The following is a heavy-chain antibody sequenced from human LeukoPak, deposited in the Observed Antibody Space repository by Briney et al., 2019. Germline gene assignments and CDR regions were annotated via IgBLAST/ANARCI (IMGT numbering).Heavy chain of an antibody. CDR1: GFTFSGYA. V-gene: IGHV3-23*01. D-gene: IGHD2-2*01. Sequence: GGSLRLSCAASGFTFSGYAMSWVRQAPGKGLEWVSAISGSGGSTYYADSVKGRFTISRDNSKNTLYLQMNSLRAEDTAVYYCAKDRIVVVPAAINWFDPWGQGTLVTVSS. CDR3: AKDRIVVVPAAINWFDP. J-gene: IGHJ5*02. CDR2: ISGSGGST.